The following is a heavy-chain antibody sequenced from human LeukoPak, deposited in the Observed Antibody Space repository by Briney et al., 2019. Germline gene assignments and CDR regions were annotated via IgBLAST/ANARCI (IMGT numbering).Heavy chain of an antibody. Sequence: GASVKVSCKASGGTFSSYAINWVRQAPGQGLEWMGRIIPIFGIANYAQKFQGRVTITADKSTSTAYMELSSLRSEDTAVYYCASRAYGGVRGNSTYYYGMDVWGKGTTVTVSS. D-gene: IGHD4-23*01. CDR2: IIPIFGIA. V-gene: IGHV1-69*04. CDR3: ASRAYGGVRGNSTYYYGMDV. CDR1: GGTFSSYA. J-gene: IGHJ6*04.